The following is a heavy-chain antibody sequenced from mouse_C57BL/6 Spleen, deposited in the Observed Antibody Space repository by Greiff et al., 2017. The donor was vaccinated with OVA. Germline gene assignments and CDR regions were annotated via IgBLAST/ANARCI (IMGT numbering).Heavy chain of an antibody. J-gene: IGHJ4*01. Sequence: VQWVESGAELVRPGASVTLSCKASGYTFTDYEMHWVKQTPVHGLEWIGAIDPETGGTAYNQKFKGKAILTADKSSSTAYMELRSLTSEDSAVYYCTRGGGYYAMDYWGQGTSVTVSS. V-gene: IGHV1-15*01. CDR2: IDPETGGT. CDR3: TRGGGYYAMDY. CDR1: GYTFTDYE.